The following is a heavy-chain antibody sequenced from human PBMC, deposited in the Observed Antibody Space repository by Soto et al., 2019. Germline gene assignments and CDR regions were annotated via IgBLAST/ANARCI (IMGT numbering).Heavy chain of an antibody. D-gene: IGHD1-20*01. Sequence: SVKVSCKASGGTFSSYAISWVRQAPGQGLEWMGGIIPIFGTANYGQKFQGIVTITADDSTSTAYMELSSLRSEDTAMYYCARVRIYNWNDGRTSYFDFWGQGTLVTISS. J-gene: IGHJ4*02. CDR3: ARVRIYNWNDGRTSYFDF. V-gene: IGHV1-69*13. CDR1: GGTFSSYA. CDR2: IIPIFGTA.